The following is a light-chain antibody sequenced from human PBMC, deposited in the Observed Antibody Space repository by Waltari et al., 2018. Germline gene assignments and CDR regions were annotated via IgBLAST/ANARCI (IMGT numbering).Light chain of an antibody. J-gene: IGKJ4*01. CDR3: QQYFSTPLS. Sequence: DIVMTQSPDSLTVSLGERATINCKSSQTGLHSSSNENSVAWYQQKPGQPPKLLMYWSSTRASGVPDRFFGSGSGTDFTLTISSLQAEDVAVYYCQQYFSTPLSFGGGTKVEI. CDR2: WSS. V-gene: IGKV4-1*01. CDR1: QTGLHSSSNENS.